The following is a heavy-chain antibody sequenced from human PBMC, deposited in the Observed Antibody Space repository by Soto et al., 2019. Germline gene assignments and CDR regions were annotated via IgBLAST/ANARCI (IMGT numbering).Heavy chain of an antibody. D-gene: IGHD3-10*02. V-gene: IGHV1-18*01. CDR1: GYTFTSYG. Sequence: ASVKVSCKASGYTFTSYGISWVRQAPGQGLEWMGWISADNGNTNYAQKLQGRVTMTRDTAATTANMELTSLTSEDTAIYYCGTDQSGIGYYVDWLDPWGQGTLVTVSS. J-gene: IGHJ5*02. CDR3: GTDQSGIGYYVDWLDP. CDR2: ISADNGNT.